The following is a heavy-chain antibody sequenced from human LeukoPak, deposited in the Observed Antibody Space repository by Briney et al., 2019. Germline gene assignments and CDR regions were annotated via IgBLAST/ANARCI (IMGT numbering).Heavy chain of an antibody. CDR2: ISGSGGST. J-gene: IGHJ4*02. Sequence: GGSLRLSCAASGFTFSSYAMSWVRQAPGKGLEWVSAISGSGGSTHYADSVKGRFTISRDNSKNTLYLQMNSLRAEDTAVYYCAKVLNYYGSGYFDHWGQGTLVTVSS. V-gene: IGHV3-23*01. CDR3: AKVLNYYGSGYFDH. CDR1: GFTFSSYA. D-gene: IGHD3-10*01.